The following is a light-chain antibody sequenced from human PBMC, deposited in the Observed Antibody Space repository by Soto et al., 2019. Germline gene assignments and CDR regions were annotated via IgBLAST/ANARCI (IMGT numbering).Light chain of an antibody. V-gene: IGLV2-8*01. Sequence: QSALTQPPSASGSPGQSVTISCTGTSSDVGGYNYVSWYQQHPGKAPTLMIYEVSKRPSGVPDRFSGSKSGNTASLTVSGVQAEDEADYYCSSYAGSKGVFGGGTQLTVL. CDR2: EVS. CDR1: SSDVGGYNY. J-gene: IGLJ2*01. CDR3: SSYAGSKGV.